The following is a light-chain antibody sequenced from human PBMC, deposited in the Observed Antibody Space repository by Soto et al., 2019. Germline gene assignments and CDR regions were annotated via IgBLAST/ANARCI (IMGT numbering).Light chain of an antibody. Sequence: TKSKDSRTAAQGERATLACRASQSVRSNLAWYQQKPGQAPRLLIYGASTRATGIPATFSGSGSGTDFTLTISGLEPEDFAVYYCQQGSNWPPWTCGQGTKVDIK. CDR3: QQGSNWPPWT. J-gene: IGKJ1*01. V-gene: IGKV3-11*01. CDR1: QSVRSN. CDR2: GAS.